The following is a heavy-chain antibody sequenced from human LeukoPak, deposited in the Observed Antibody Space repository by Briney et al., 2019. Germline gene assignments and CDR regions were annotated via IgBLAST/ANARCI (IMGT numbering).Heavy chain of an antibody. CDR1: GGTFSSYA. Sequence: ASVTVSCTASGGTFSSYAISWVRPAPGQGLEWMGGNIPIFGTANYAQKFQGRVTITADESTSTAYTELSSLRSEDTAVYYCARDPGDAFDIWGQGTMVTVSS. V-gene: IGHV1-69*13. CDR2: NIPIFGTA. CDR3: ARDPGDAFDI. J-gene: IGHJ3*02.